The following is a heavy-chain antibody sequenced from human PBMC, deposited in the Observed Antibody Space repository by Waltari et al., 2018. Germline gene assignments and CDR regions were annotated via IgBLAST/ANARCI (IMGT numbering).Heavy chain of an antibody. CDR3: ARSVHSGSPFDP. J-gene: IGHJ5*02. CDR2: IYYSGST. CDR1: DVSSSSHH. D-gene: IGHD1-26*01. V-gene: IGHV4-59*11. Sequence: QVQLQDSGAGLVKPSETLSLTSTVTDVSSSSHHWSWIRQPPGKGLEWIGYIYYSGSTNYNPSLKSRVTISVDTSKNQFSLKLSSVTAADTAVDYWARSVHSGSPFDPWGQGTLVTVSS.